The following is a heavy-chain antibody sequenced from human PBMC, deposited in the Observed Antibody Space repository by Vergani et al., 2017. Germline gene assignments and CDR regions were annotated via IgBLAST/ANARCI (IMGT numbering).Heavy chain of an antibody. D-gene: IGHD6-13*01. CDR2: ISYDGSNK. Sequence: QVQLVESGGGVVQPGRSLRLSCAASGFTFSSYAMHWVRQAPGKGLEWVAVISYDGSNKYYADSVKGRFTISRDNSKNTLYLQMNSLRAEDTGVYYCARDIWGSSWYGGSAFDIWGQGTMVTVSS. J-gene: IGHJ3*02. V-gene: IGHV3-30*04. CDR1: GFTFSSYA. CDR3: ARDIWGSSWYGGSAFDI.